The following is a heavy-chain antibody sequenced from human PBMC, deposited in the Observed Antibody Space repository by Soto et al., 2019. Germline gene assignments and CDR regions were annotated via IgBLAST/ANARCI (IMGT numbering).Heavy chain of an antibody. CDR3: ARADWSLIYSYFDL. D-gene: IGHD1-1*01. V-gene: IGHV4-59*01. CDR1: GGSISSDY. Sequence: PSETLSLTCTVSGGSISSDYWSWIRQPPGKGLEWIGYIYYSGSTNYNPSLKSRVTISVDTSKNQFSLRLSSVTAADTAVYYCARADWSLIYSYFDLWGRGTLVTVSS. J-gene: IGHJ2*01. CDR2: IYYSGST.